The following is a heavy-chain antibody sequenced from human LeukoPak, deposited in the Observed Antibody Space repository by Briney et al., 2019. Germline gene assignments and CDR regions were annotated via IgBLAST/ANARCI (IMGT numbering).Heavy chain of an antibody. D-gene: IGHD4-17*01. J-gene: IGHJ5*02. CDR2: INPNSGGT. CDR1: GYTFTGYY. Sequence: GASVKVSCKASGYTFTGYYMHWVRQAPGQGLEWMGRINPNSGGTNYAQKFQGRVTMTRDTSISTAYMELSRLRSDDTAVYYCAREINGDYEIWFDPWGQGTLVTVSS. CDR3: AREINGDYEIWFDP. V-gene: IGHV1-2*06.